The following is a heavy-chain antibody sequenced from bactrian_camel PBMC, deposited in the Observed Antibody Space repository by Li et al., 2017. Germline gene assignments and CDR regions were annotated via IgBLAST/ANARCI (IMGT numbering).Heavy chain of an antibody. Sequence: QLVESGGGSVQAGGSLRLSCAASGYTYSSVCMGWFRQAPGKEREGVAVIDSDGDIMYADSVKGRFTISRDNAKNTVTLQMNRLKLEDTAVYYCAAAKFGNARAVIAGLYNRDTYRGQGTQVTVS. CDR2: IDSDGDI. CDR3: AAAKFGNARAVIAGLYNRDTY. J-gene: IGHJ4*01. CDR1: GYTYSSVC. V-gene: IGHV3S10*01. D-gene: IGHD1*01.